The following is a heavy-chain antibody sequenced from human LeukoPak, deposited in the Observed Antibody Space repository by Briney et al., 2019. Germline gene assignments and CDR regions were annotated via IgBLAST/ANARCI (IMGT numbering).Heavy chain of an antibody. CDR2: ISAYNGNT. Sequence: ASVKVSCKASGYTFTSYGISWVRQAPGQGLEWMGWISAYNGNTNYAQKLQGRVTITTDESTSTAYMELSSLRSEDTAVYYCAGREDYGRFDPWGQGTLVTVSS. CDR3: AGREDYGRFDP. CDR1: GYTFTSYG. J-gene: IGHJ5*02. D-gene: IGHD4-17*01. V-gene: IGHV1-18*01.